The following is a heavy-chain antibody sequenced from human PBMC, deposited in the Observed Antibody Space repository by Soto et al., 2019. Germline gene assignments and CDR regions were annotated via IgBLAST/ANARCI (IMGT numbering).Heavy chain of an antibody. CDR1: GFTFSSYA. V-gene: IGHV3-23*01. J-gene: IGHJ6*02. CDR3: AKSQDTAMVDYYYYGMDV. D-gene: IGHD5-18*01. Sequence: GGSLRLSCAASGFTFSSYAMSWVRQAPGKGLEWVSAISGSGGSTYYADSVKGRFTISRDNSKNTLYLQMNSLRAEDTAVYYCAKSQDTAMVDYYYYGMDVWGQGTTVTVS. CDR2: ISGSGGST.